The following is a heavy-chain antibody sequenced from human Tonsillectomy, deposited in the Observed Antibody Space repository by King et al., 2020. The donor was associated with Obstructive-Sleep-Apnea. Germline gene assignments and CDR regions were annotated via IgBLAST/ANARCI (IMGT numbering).Heavy chain of an antibody. D-gene: IGHD1-26*01. CDR2: IWYDGSNK. J-gene: IGHJ4*02. Sequence: VQLVESGGGVVQPGRSLRLSCAASGFTFSSYGMHWVRQAPGKGREGVAVIWYDGSNKYYADSVKGRFTFSRDNSKNTLFLQMNSLRAEDTAVYYCARDGRWELLALDYWGQGTLVTVSS. CDR3: ARDGRWELLALDY. V-gene: IGHV3-33*01. CDR1: GFTFSSYG.